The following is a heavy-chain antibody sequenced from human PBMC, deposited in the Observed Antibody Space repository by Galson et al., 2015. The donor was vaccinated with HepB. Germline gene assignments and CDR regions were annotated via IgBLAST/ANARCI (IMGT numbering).Heavy chain of an antibody. CDR2: IDPSDSYT. Sequence: QSGAEVKKPGESLRISCKGSGYSFTTYWISWVRQMPGKGLEWMGRIDPSDSYTNYSPSFQGHVTISADKSISTAYLQWSSLKASDTAMYYCASRQYYYGSGTYYIVSDYWGQGTLVTVSS. V-gene: IGHV5-10-1*01. D-gene: IGHD3-10*01. CDR1: GYSFTTYW. J-gene: IGHJ4*02. CDR3: ASRQYYYGSGTYYIVSDY.